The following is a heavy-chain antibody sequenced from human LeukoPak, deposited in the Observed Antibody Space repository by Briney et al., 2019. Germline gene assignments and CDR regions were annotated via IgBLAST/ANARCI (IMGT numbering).Heavy chain of an antibody. CDR3: AKDRYSYAYEYFDC. CDR1: GFTFSSYG. Sequence: GRSLRLSCAASGFTFSSYGMHWVRQAPGKGLEWVAVISYDGRNKYYADSVKGRFTISRDNSKNTLYLQMNSLRAEDTAVYYCAKDRYSYAYEYFDCWGQGTLVTVPS. CDR2: ISYDGRNK. J-gene: IGHJ4*02. V-gene: IGHV3-30*18. D-gene: IGHD5-18*01.